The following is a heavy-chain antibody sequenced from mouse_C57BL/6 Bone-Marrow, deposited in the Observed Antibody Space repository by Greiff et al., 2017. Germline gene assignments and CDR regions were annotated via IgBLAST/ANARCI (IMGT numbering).Heavy chain of an antibody. V-gene: IGHV1-55*01. J-gene: IGHJ1*03. CDR2: IYPGSGST. CDR3: ARGGLITTVVEV. D-gene: IGHD1-1*01. Sequence: QVQLQQSGAELVKPGASVKMSCKASGYTFTSYWITWVKQRPGQGLEWIGDIYPGSGSTNYNEKFKSKATLTVDTSSSTAYMQLSSLTSEDSAVYYCARGGLITTVVEVWGTGTTVTVSS. CDR1: GYTFTSYW.